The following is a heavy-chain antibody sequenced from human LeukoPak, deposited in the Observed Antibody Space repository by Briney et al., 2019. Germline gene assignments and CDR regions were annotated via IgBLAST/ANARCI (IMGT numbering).Heavy chain of an antibody. CDR3: ARDLGHCSGGSCYNWFDP. CDR2: IYSGGST. J-gene: IGHJ5*02. CDR1: GFTVSSNY. Sequence: PGGSLRLSCAASGFTVSSNYMSWVRQAPGKGLEWVSVIYSGGSTYYADSVKSRFTISRDNSKNTLYLQMNSLRAEDTAVYYCARDLGHCSGGSCYNWFDPWGQGTLVTVSS. V-gene: IGHV3-66*01. D-gene: IGHD2-15*01.